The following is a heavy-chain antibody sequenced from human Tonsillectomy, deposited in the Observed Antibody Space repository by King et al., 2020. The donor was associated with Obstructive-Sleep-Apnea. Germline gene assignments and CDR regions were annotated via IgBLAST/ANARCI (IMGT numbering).Heavy chain of an antibody. D-gene: IGHD6-19*01. CDR2: ISWNSGRT. Sequence: VQLVESGGGLVQPGRSLRLSCAASGFTFDDYATHWVRQAPGKGLEWVSGISWNSGRTGYADSVKGRFTISRDNAKNSLYLQMKSLRVEDTALYYCAKDMSSGWYGPIDYWGQGTLVSVSS. CDR1: GFTFDDYA. V-gene: IGHV3-9*01. J-gene: IGHJ4*02. CDR3: AKDMSSGWYGPIDY.